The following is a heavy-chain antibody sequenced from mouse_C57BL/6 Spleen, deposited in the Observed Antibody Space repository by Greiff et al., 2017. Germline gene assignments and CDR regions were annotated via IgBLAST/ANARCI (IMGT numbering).Heavy chain of an antibody. V-gene: IGHV1-82*01. CDR1: GYAFSSSW. Sequence: QVQLQQSGPELVKPGASVKLSCKASGYAFSSSWMNWVKQRPGKGLEWIGRIYPGDGDTNYNGKFKGKATLTADTPSSTAYMQLSSLTSEDSAVYCCARGGDCYFDGWGTGTTVTVSS. CDR3: ARGGDCYFDG. CDR2: IYPGDGDT. J-gene: IGHJ1*03.